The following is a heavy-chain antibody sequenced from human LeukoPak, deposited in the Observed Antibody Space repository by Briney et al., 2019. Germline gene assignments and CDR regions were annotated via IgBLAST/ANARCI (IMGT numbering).Heavy chain of an antibody. V-gene: IGHV4-31*01. J-gene: IGHJ3*02. CDR2: KYYSGSA. D-gene: IGHD2-2*01. CDR1: GISISDGRYY. CDR3: ATPYCSSLSCLDVFNI. Sequence: SSQTLSLTCNVSGISISDGRYYWAWLRQRPGRGLGWIGYKYYSGSAKYNPSLKSLLTISIDTPENQFSLHLSSVTAADTAMYYCATPYCSSLSCLDVFNIWGQGRMVTVSS.